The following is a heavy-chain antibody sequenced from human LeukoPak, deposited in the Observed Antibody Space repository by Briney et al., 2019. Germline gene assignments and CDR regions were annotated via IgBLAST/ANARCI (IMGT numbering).Heavy chain of an antibody. CDR2: TNHSGST. V-gene: IGHV4-34*01. CDR1: GGSFSGYY. J-gene: IGHJ6*03. D-gene: IGHD5-24*01. Sequence: SGTLSLTCAVYGGSFSGYYWSWIRQPPGKGLEWIGETNHSGSTNYNPSLKSRVTISVDTSKNQFSLKLNSLTAADTAVYYCATVSRVAVGWHKKKYYYYYMDVWGKGTTVTVSS. CDR3: ATVSRVAVGWHKKKYYYYYMDV.